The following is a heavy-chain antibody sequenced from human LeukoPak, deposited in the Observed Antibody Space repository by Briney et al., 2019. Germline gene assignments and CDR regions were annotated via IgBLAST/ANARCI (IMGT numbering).Heavy chain of an antibody. V-gene: IGHV4-59*01. D-gene: IGHD3-3*01. CDR1: GVSICDYY. CDR2: IYYSGST. CDR3: ARGDFCSKSNCYLRPMDV. Sequence: SETLSLTCTVSGVSICDYYWHWIRQPPGKGLEWIGYIYYSGSTTYNPSLKSRVTMSVDTAKNQFSLTVRSVTAADTAVYYCARGDFCSKSNCYLRPMDVWGKGTTVSVSS. J-gene: IGHJ6*03.